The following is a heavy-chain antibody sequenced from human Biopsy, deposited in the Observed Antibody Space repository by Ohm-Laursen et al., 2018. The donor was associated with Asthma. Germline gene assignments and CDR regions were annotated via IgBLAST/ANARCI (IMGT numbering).Heavy chain of an antibody. CDR1: GRHFGSYN. CDR2: ITFDGSTQ. V-gene: IGHV3-30-3*01. D-gene: IGHD6-13*01. J-gene: IGHJ4*02. Sequence: SLRLSCAASGRHFGSYNMHWARQTPGKGLEWVAVITFDGSTQHYGDSVKGRFTISRDNSKNMLFLQMNSLRAEDTAVYYCLRDTLGYYFDIWGQGTQVTVSS. CDR3: LRDTLGYYFDI.